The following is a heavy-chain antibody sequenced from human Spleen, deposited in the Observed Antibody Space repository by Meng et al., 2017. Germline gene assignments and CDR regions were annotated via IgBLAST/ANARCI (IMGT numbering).Heavy chain of an antibody. D-gene: IGHD3-9*01. CDR1: GFTFSNVW. J-gene: IGHJ4*01. Sequence: GESLKISCAASGFTFSNVWMSWVRQAPGKGLEWVGRIKSRTDGGTTDYAAPVKGRFTISRDDSKNTVYLQMNSLKTEDTAVYYCTTGGLRYFDWGHGTLVTVSS. CDR2: IKSRTDGGTT. CDR3: TTGGLRYFD. V-gene: IGHV3-15*01.